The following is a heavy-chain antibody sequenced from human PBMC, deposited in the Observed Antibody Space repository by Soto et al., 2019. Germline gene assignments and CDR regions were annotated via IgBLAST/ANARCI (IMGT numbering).Heavy chain of an antibody. Sequence: EVQLVESGGGLVQPGGSLRLSCEASGFTVSSNYMSWVRQAPGKGLEWVSVIYSGGTTYYADSVKGRFTISRDNARNTLFLQMNSLRVEDTAVYYCASFTRMTTVTSGGWGQGTMVTVSS. CDR2: IYSGGTT. CDR3: ASFTRMTTVTSGG. V-gene: IGHV3-66*01. D-gene: IGHD4-17*01. J-gene: IGHJ3*01. CDR1: GFTVSSNY.